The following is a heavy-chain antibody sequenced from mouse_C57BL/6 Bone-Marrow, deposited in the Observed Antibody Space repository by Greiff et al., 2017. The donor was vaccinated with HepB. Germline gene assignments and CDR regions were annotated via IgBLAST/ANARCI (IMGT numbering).Heavy chain of an antibody. Sequence: QAQLKQSGAELVRPGASVKLSCKASGYTFTDYYINWVKQRPGQGLEWIARIYPGSGNTYYNEKFKGKATLTAEKSSSTAYMQLSSLTSEDSAVYFCARPLRRYYYAMDYWGQGTSVTVSS. CDR1: GYTFTDYY. V-gene: IGHV1-76*01. CDR3: ARPLRRYYYAMDY. J-gene: IGHJ4*01. D-gene: IGHD1-1*01. CDR2: IYPGSGNT.